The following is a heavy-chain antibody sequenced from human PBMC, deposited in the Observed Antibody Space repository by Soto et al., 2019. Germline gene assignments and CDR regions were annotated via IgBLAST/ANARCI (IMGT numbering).Heavy chain of an antibody. CDR2: IHSSGSI. V-gene: IGHV4-30-4*01. D-gene: IGHD3-22*01. CDR3: ARDLDGLHDDASGPFPRPG. CDR1: GGSISSDDYY. Sequence: SETLSLTCTVSGGSISSDDYYWSWIRQAPGRGLEWIGYIHSSGSIYYNPSLKSRATMSIDTAGNQFSLKVSSVTVADTAVYYCARDLDGLHDDASGPFPRPGWGQGTLVTVSS. J-gene: IGHJ1*01.